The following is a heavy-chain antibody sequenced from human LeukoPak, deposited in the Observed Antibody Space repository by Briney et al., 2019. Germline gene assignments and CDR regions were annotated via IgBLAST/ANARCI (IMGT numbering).Heavy chain of an antibody. J-gene: IGHJ1*01. V-gene: IGHV3-74*01. D-gene: IGHD3-22*01. CDR2: IKSDGKT. CDR1: GFTFSSYW. Sequence: GGSLRLSCAASGFTFSSYWMHWVRQAPGKGLVWVSRIKSDGKTNYADSVKGRFTISRDNAKNTVSLQMNSLRAEDTGAYYCARAPSEIGGYYPEYFRHWGQGTLVTVSS. CDR3: ARAPSEIGGYYPEYFRH.